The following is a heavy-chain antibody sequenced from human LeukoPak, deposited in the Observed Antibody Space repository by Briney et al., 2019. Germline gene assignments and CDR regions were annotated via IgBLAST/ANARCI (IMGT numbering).Heavy chain of an antibody. CDR2: IYHSGST. CDR3: AREGDAFDI. CDR1: GGSISSGGYS. V-gene: IGHV4-30-2*01. Sequence: SETLSLTCAVSGGSISSGGYSWSWIRQPPGKGLEWIGYIYHSGSTYYNPSLKSRVTISVDRSKNQFSLKLSSVTAADTAVYSCAREGDAFDIWGQGTMVTVSS. J-gene: IGHJ3*02.